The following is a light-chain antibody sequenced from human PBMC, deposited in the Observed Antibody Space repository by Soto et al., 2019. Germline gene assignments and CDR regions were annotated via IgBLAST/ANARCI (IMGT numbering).Light chain of an antibody. Sequence: QSALTQPASVSGSPGQSITISCTGTSSDVGGYNDVSWYQQHPGKAPEFMIYDVSNRPSGVYNRFSGSKSGNTDALTISVLEAEDEADYYCSSYTSSTTDVFGTGTKLTVL. CDR2: DVS. CDR3: SSYTSSTTDV. V-gene: IGLV2-14*01. CDR1: SSDVGGYND. J-gene: IGLJ1*01.